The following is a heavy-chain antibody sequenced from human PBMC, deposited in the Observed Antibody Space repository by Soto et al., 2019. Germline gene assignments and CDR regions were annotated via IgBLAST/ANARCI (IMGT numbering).Heavy chain of an antibody. CDR2: MDPSDSQT. J-gene: IGHJ4*02. V-gene: IGHV5-10-1*01. D-gene: IGHD3-22*01. Sequence: GESLKISCKGSGYSFAGYWINWVRQKPGKGLEWMGRMDPSDSQTYYSPSFRGHVTISVTKSITTVFLQWSSLRASDTAMYYCARQIYDSDTGPNFQYYFDSWGQVTTVTVS. CDR1: GYSFAGYW. CDR3: ARQIYDSDTGPNFQYYFDS.